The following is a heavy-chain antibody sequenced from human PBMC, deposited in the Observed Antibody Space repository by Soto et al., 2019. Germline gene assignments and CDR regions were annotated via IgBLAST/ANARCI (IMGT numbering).Heavy chain of an antibody. D-gene: IGHD3-10*01. CDR1: GFTFNTFA. V-gene: IGHV3-23*01. CDR2: IGGGGADT. J-gene: IGHJ3*01. CDR3: VKDRMSYNSVWDPFDV. Sequence: EVRLLESGGGLVQPGGSLRLSCAASGFTFNTFAMSWVRQAPGKGLEWVSSIGGGGADTNYADSVTGRFTISRDDSKSTLFLQMNSLRAEDTAVYYCVKDRMSYNSVWDPFDVWGQGTLVTVFS.